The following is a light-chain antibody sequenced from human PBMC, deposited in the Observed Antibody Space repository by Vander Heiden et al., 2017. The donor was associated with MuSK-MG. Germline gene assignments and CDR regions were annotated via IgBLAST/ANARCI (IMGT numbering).Light chain of an antibody. CDR2: AAS. J-gene: IGKJ5*01. CDR1: QYIGKW. Sequence: DIQMAQSPASMSASGGDRVSITCRASQYIGKWLAWYRQKPGKAPDLLIYAASRLESGVPSRFTGSGDGTVFTLTINSLQPDDFATYYCQQAKSFPNSFGQGTRLDIK. V-gene: IGKV1-12*01. CDR3: QQAKSFPNS.